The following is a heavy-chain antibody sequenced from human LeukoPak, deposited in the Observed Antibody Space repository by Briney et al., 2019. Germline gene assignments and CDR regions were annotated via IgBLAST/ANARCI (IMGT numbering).Heavy chain of an antibody. CDR3: ASSGAGHFDY. J-gene: IGHJ4*02. Sequence: SETLSLTCTVAGGSISSYYWSWIRQPPGKGLEWIGYIYYSGSTNYNPSLKSRVTISVDTSKNQFSLKLSSVTAADTAVYYCASSGAGHFDYWGQGTLVTVSS. V-gene: IGHV4-59*01. CDR2: IYYSGST. D-gene: IGHD3-10*01. CDR1: GGSISSYY.